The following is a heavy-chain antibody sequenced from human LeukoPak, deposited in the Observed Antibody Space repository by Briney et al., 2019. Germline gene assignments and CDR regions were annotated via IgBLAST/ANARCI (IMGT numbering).Heavy chain of an antibody. Sequence: PGGSLRLSCAASGFTFSNYWMHWVRQVPGKGLVWVSRINGDGTSTSYADSVKGRFTISRDNAKNTLYLQMNSLRAEDTAVYYCARVGGNWGSPFDYWGQGTLVTVSS. V-gene: IGHV3-74*01. J-gene: IGHJ4*02. CDR2: INGDGTST. CDR1: GFTFSNYW. CDR3: ARVGGNWGSPFDY. D-gene: IGHD7-27*01.